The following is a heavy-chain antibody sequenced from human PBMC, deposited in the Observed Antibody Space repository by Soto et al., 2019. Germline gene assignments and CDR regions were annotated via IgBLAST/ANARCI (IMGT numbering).Heavy chain of an antibody. CDR2: IIPILGIA. D-gene: IGHD3-9*01. Sequence: SVKVSCKASGGTFSSYTISWVRQAPGQGLEWMGRIIPILGIANYAQKFQGRVTITADKSTSTAYMELSSLRSEDTAVYYCAGGPRILRYFDWLSNDAFDSCGQGTMVTVSS. V-gene: IGHV1-69*02. CDR3: AGGPRILRYFDWLSNDAFDS. CDR1: GGTFSSYT. J-gene: IGHJ3*02.